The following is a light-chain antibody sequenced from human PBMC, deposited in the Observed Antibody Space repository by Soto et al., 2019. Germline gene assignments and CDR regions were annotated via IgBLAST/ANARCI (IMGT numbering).Light chain of an antibody. CDR3: CSYAGSMTWV. Sequence: QSALTQPASVSGSPEQSITISCTGSSSDVGSYTFVSWYQHHPGKAPKVMIYEATKRPSGVSHRFSGSKSGNTASLTISGLQAEDEGEYYCCSYAGSMTWVFGGGTKLTVL. J-gene: IGLJ3*02. CDR1: SSDVGSYTF. CDR2: EAT. V-gene: IGLV2-23*01.